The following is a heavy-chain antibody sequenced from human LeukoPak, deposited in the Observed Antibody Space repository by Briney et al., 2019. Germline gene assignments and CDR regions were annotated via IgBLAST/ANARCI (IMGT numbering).Heavy chain of an antibody. J-gene: IGHJ4*02. V-gene: IGHV4-34*01. CDR3: ARRKRGYSYGYYLDY. Sequence: PSETLSLTCAVYGGSFSGYYWSWIRQPPGKGLEWIGEINHSGSTNYNPSLKSRVTISVDTSKNQFSLKLSSVTAADTAVYYCARRKRGYSYGYYLDYWGQGTLVTVSS. CDR1: GGSFSGYY. CDR2: INHSGST. D-gene: IGHD5-18*01.